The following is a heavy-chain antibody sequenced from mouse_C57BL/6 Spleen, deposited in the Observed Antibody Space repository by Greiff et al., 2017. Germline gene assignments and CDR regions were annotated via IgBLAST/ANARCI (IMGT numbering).Heavy chain of an antibody. Sequence: VQLQQSGAELARPGASVKLSCKASGYTFTSYGISWVKQRTGQGLEWIGEIYPRSGNTYYNEKFKGKATLTAYKSSSTAYMELRSLTSEDSAVYFCARRDLLWLRGAMDYWGQGTSVTVSS. CDR1: GYTFTSYG. D-gene: IGHD2-2*01. J-gene: IGHJ4*01. CDR2: IYPRSGNT. V-gene: IGHV1-81*01. CDR3: ARRDLLWLRGAMDY.